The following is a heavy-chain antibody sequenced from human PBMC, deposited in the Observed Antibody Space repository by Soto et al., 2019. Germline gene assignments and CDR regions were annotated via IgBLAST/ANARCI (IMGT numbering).Heavy chain of an antibody. D-gene: IGHD2-15*01. CDR2: IIPIFGTA. CDR3: ARVGYCSGGSCYPEVWFDP. V-gene: IGHV1-69*12. J-gene: IGHJ5*02. CDR1: GGTFSSYA. Sequence: QVQLVQSGAEVKKPGSSVKVSCKASGGTFSSYAISWVRQAPGQGLEWMGGIIPIFGTANYAQKFQGRVTITAAESTSTAYMELSSLRSEDTAVYYCARVGYCSGGSCYPEVWFDPWGQGTLVTVSS.